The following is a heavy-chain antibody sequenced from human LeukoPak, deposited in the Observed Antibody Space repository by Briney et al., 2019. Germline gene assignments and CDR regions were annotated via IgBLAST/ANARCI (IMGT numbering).Heavy chain of an antibody. Sequence: GGSLRLFCAASGFTFSTYAMSWVRQAPGKGLEWVSGIGGSGGGTYYADSVKGRLIISRDTFKNTLYLQMNNLRAEDTALYYCAREVSEGFDFWGQGTLVTVSS. J-gene: IGHJ4*02. CDR2: IGGSGGGT. CDR3: AREVSEGFDF. V-gene: IGHV3-23*01. D-gene: IGHD3-22*01. CDR1: GFTFSTYA.